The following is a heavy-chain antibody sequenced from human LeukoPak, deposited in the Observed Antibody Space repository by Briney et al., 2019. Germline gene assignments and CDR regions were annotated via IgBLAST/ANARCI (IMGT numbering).Heavy chain of an antibody. Sequence: PGRSLRLSCAASGFTFNNYGMHWVRQAPGKGLEWVAVIWYDGSNKYYADSVKGRFTISRDNSKNTLYLQMNSLRAEDTAVYYCAKSGYSGNFDYWGQGTLVTVSS. CDR2: IWYDGSNK. CDR1: GFTFNNYG. J-gene: IGHJ4*02. V-gene: IGHV3-33*06. CDR3: AKSGYSGNFDY. D-gene: IGHD5-12*01.